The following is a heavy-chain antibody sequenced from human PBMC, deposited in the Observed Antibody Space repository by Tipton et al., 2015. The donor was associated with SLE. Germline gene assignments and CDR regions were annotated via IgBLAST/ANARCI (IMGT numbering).Heavy chain of an antibody. Sequence: SLRLSCAASGFTFSSYWMSWVRQAPGKGLEWVANIKQDVSEKYYVDSVKGRFTISRDNAKKSLYLQMNSLRAEDTAVYYCARGLRYFDWLIGMDVWGQGTTVTVSS. J-gene: IGHJ6*02. V-gene: IGHV3-7*01. CDR1: GFTFSSYW. D-gene: IGHD3-9*01. CDR3: ARGLRYFDWLIGMDV. CDR2: IKQDVSEK.